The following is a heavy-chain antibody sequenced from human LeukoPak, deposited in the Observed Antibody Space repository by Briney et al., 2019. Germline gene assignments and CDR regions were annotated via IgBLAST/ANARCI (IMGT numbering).Heavy chain of an antibody. J-gene: IGHJ4*02. CDR2: ISHSGGT. Sequence: RASETLSLTCTVSGGSISSGDYYWSWIRQPPGKGLEWIAYISHSGGTSYNPSLKSRATISSDTSRNQFSLKLSSVTAADTAVYYCASLAVAGLSEGYWGQGTLVIVSS. D-gene: IGHD6-19*01. V-gene: IGHV4-30-4*01. CDR1: GGSISSGDYY. CDR3: ASLAVAGLSEGY.